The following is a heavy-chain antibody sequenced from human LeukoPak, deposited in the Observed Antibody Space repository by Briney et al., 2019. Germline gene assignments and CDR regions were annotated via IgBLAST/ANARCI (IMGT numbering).Heavy chain of an antibody. J-gene: IGHJ4*02. CDR1: GYTFTSYG. Sequence: ASVKVSCKASGYTFTSYGISWVRQAPGQGLEWMGWISAYNGNTNYAQKLQGRVTMTTDTSTSTAYMELSSLRSEDTAVYYCARDTPHIYYDSSGYYFDYWGQGTLVTVSS. D-gene: IGHD3-22*01. CDR2: ISAYNGNT. V-gene: IGHV1-18*01. CDR3: ARDTPHIYYDSSGYYFDY.